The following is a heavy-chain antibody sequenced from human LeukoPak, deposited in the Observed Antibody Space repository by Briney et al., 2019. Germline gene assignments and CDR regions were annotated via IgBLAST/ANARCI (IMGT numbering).Heavy chain of an antibody. V-gene: IGHV1-2*02. D-gene: IGHD3-3*01. CDR1: GYTFTGYY. J-gene: IGHJ4*02. CDR3: ATHPTPTIFGVARAPFDY. CDR2: INPNSGGT. Sequence: ASVKVSCKASGYTFTGYYMHWVRQAPGQGLEWMGWINPNSGGTNYAQKFQGRVTMTEDTSTDTAYMELSSLRSEDTAVYYCATHPTPTIFGVARAPFDYWGQGTLVTVSS.